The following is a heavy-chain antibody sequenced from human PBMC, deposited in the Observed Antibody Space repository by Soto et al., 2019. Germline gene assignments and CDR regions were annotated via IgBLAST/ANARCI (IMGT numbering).Heavy chain of an antibody. CDR3: ASQLDYYDSSGYYSTGYYYYYYGMDV. CDR2: IYYNGST. Sequence: SETLSLTCTVSGGSISSSSYYWGWIRQPPGKGLEGIGSIYYNGSTYYNQSLKSRVTISVDTSKNQISMKLSSVTAADSAVYYCASQLDYYDSSGYYSTGYYYYYYGMDVWGQGTTVT. V-gene: IGHV4-39*01. D-gene: IGHD3-22*01. CDR1: GGSISSSSYY. J-gene: IGHJ6*02.